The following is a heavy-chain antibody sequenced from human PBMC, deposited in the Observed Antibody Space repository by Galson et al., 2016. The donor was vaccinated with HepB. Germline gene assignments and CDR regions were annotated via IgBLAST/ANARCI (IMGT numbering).Heavy chain of an antibody. J-gene: IGHJ6*02. CDR1: GYGFSYFA. V-gene: IGHV1-3*04. CDR2: TNTNSRNT. D-gene: IGHD3-10*01. Sequence: SVKVSCKASGYGFSYFALHWVRQVPGQSLEWMGWTNTNSRNTKYSQKFQGRVIINMDTSASTAYMELSGLTSEDTAIYYCARDPNYGSGNYYLLYYGMDVWGQGTTVTVS. CDR3: ARDPNYGSGNYYLLYYGMDV.